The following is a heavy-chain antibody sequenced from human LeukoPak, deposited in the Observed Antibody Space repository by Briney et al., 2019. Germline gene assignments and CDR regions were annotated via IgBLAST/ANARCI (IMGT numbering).Heavy chain of an antibody. CDR1: GFPFSSHN. Sequence: GSLRLSFAASGFPFSSHNINWVRPAPGKGLEWVSSISSSGTYIYYADSVKGRFTISRDNANNSLYLQMNSLRAEDTAVYYCVGWDWGQGTLVTVSS. CDR2: ISSSGTYI. J-gene: IGHJ4*02. CDR3: VGWD. V-gene: IGHV3-21*01.